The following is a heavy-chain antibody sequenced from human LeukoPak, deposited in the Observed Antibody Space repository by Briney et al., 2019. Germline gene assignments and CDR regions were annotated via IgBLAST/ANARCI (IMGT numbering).Heavy chain of an antibody. CDR3: ARGSSMVRGVMYYYYYGMDV. D-gene: IGHD3-10*01. Sequence: SETLSLTCTVSGGSISSYYWSWIRQPPGKGLEWIGYIYYSGSTNYNPSLKGRVTISVDTSKNQFSLKLSSVTAADTAVYYCARGSSMVRGVMYYYYYGMDVWGQGTTVTVSS. CDR1: GGSISSYY. V-gene: IGHV4-59*01. J-gene: IGHJ6*02. CDR2: IYYSGST.